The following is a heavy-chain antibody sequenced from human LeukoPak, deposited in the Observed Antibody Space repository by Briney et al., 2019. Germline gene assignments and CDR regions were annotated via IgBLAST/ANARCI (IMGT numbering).Heavy chain of an antibody. CDR3: ARDLSQDGSGSYYPYFDY. CDR2: ISSSSDYI. CDR1: GFTFSSYS. V-gene: IGHV3-21*01. Sequence: PGGSLRLSCAASGFTFSSYSMNWVRQAPGKGVEWVSFISSSSDYIYYADSVKGRFTISRDNAKNSLYLQMNSLRAEDTAVYYCARDLSQDGSGSYYPYFDYWGQGTLVTVSS. J-gene: IGHJ4*02. D-gene: IGHD3-10*01.